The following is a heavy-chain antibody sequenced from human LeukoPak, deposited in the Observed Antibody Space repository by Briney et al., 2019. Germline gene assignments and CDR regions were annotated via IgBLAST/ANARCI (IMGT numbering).Heavy chain of an antibody. J-gene: IGHJ4*02. V-gene: IGHV4-38-2*01. CDR1: GYSISSGYY. Sequence: KPSQTLSLTCAVSGYSISSGYYWGWIRQPPGKGLEWIGSIYHSGSTYYNPSLKSRVTISVDTSKNQFSLKLSSVTAADTAVYYCARHNLAAAGLYYFDYWGQGTLVTVSS. D-gene: IGHD6-13*01. CDR2: IYHSGST. CDR3: ARHNLAAAGLYYFDY.